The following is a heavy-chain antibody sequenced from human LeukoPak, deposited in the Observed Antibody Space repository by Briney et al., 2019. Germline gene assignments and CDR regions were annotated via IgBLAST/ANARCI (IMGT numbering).Heavy chain of an antibody. CDR2: INHSGST. CDR1: GGSISSYY. J-gene: IGHJ4*02. D-gene: IGHD6-6*01. V-gene: IGHV4-34*01. CDR3: ARGEFYSSSRDY. Sequence: SETLSLTCTVSGGSISSYYWSWIRQPAGKGLEWIGEINHSGSTNYNPSLKSRVTISVDTSKNQFSLKLSSVTAADTAVYYCARGEFYSSSRDYWGQGTLVTVSS.